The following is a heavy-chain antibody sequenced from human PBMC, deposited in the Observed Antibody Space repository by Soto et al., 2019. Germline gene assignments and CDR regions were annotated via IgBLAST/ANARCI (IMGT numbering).Heavy chain of an antibody. J-gene: IGHJ5*02. CDR3: ARVITGTTQFDP. Sequence: ASVKVSCKASGCTFTSYYMHWVRQAPGQGLEWMGIINPSGGSTSYAQKFQGRVTMTRDTSTSTVYMELSSLRSEDTAVYYCARVITGTTQFDPWGQGTLVTVSS. D-gene: IGHD1-20*01. CDR2: INPSGGST. CDR1: GCTFTSYY. V-gene: IGHV1-46*01.